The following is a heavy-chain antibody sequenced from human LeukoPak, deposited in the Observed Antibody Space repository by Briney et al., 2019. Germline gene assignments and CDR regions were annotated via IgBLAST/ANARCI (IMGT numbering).Heavy chain of an antibody. CDR3: ARGNYDSSGYDI. D-gene: IGHD3-22*01. CDR2: IYHSGST. J-gene: IGHJ3*02. V-gene: IGHV4-38-2*02. Sequence: SSETLSLTCTVSGYSISSGYYWGWVRQPPGKGLEWIGSIYHSGSTYYNPSLKSRVTISVDRSKNQFSLKLSSVTAADTAVYYCARGNYDSSGYDIWGQGTMVTVSS. CDR1: GYSISSGYY.